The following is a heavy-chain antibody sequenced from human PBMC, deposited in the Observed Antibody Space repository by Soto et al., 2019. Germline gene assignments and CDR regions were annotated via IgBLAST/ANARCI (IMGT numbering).Heavy chain of an antibody. D-gene: IGHD3-22*01. CDR1: GFTFSSYG. J-gene: IGHJ6*02. CDR3: ARDYYDSRGYYYYMDV. Sequence: QMQLVESGGGVVQPGRSLRLSCAASGFTFSSYGIHWVRQAPGKGLEWVAVIWYDGSHMYYGDSVKGRFTISRDNSKNTLSLQMNSLRAEDTAVYYCARDYYDSRGYYYYMDVWGLGTTVTVSS. CDR2: IWYDGSHM. V-gene: IGHV3-33*01.